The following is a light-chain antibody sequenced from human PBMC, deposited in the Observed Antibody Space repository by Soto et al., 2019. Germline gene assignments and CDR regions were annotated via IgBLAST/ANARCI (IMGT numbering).Light chain of an antibody. CDR3: QQSYSTPQT. V-gene: IGKV1-39*01. J-gene: IGKJ2*01. CDR1: QSISSY. CDR2: AAS. Sequence: IQMPQSPSSLFASVGDRFTITCRASQSISSYLNWYQQKPGKAPKLLIYAASSLQSGVPSRFSGSGSGTDFTLTISSLQPEDFATYYCQQSYSTPQTFGQGTKLEIK.